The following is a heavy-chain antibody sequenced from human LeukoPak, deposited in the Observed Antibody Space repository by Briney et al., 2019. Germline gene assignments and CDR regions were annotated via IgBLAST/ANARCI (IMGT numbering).Heavy chain of an antibody. CDR1: GFTFSSYA. V-gene: IGHV3-30-3*01. CDR3: AKAAGRVVAAHFPMDY. CDR2: ISYDGSNK. Sequence: PGGSLRLSCAASGFTFSSYAMHWVRQAPGKGLEWVAVISYDGSNKYYADSVKGRFTISRDNSKNTLYLQMNSLRAEDTAVYYCAKAAGRVVAAHFPMDYWGQGTLVTVSS. J-gene: IGHJ4*02. D-gene: IGHD2-15*01.